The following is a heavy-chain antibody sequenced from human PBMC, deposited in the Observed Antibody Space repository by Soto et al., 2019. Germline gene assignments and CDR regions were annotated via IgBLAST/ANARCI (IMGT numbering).Heavy chain of an antibody. CDR2: IYYSGST. V-gene: IGHV4-31*03. J-gene: IGHJ4*02. D-gene: IGHD6-6*01. Sequence: PSETLSLTCTVSGGSISRGGYYWSWFRQHPGKGLEWIGYIYYSGSTYYNPSLMSRVTTSVDTSKNKFSLKLSSVTAADTAVYYCAREDRRKARSDYWGQGTLVTVSS. CDR3: AREDRRKARSDY. CDR1: GGSISRGGYY.